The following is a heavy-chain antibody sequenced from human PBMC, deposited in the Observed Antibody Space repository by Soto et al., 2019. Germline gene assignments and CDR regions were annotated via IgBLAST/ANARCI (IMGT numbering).Heavy chain of an antibody. V-gene: IGHV2-26*04. D-gene: IGHD6-13*01. CDR3: ASTYSTSWYWFDP. CDR1: GFSLNNAGLG. J-gene: IGHJ5*02. Sequence: QVTVKESGPVLVKPTETLTLTCTVSGFSLNNAGLGVSWIHQPPRKALEWLAHIFSNDEKSYSTSLKSRLTISKDTSKSQVVLTMTNMDPVDTATYYCASTYSTSWYWFDPWGQGTLVTVSS. CDR2: IFSNDEK.